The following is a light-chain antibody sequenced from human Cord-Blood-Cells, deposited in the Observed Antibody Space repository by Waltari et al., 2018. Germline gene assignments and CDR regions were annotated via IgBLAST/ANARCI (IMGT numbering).Light chain of an antibody. Sequence: QSALTQPASVSGSPGQSITISCTGTSSDGGGYNYVSWSQQHPGKAPKLMIYEVSNRPSGVSNRFSGSKSGNTASLTISGLQAEDEADYYCSSYTSSSTLLYVFGTGTKVTVL. CDR2: EVS. CDR3: SSYTSSSTLLYV. V-gene: IGLV2-14*01. J-gene: IGLJ1*01. CDR1: SSDGGGYNY.